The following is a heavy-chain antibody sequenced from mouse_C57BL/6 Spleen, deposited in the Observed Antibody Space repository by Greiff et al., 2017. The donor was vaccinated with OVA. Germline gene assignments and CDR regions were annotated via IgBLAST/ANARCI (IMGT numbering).Heavy chain of an antibody. Sequence: QVQLQQPGAELVKPGASVKLSCKASGYTFTSYWMHWVKQRPGQGLEWIGMIHPNSGSTNYNEKFKSKATLTVDKSSSTAYMQLSSLTSEDSAVYYCARIDYYGIGDYWGQGTSVTVSS. D-gene: IGHD1-1*01. J-gene: IGHJ4*01. CDR3: ARIDYYGIGDY. V-gene: IGHV1-64*01. CDR1: GYTFTSYW. CDR2: IHPNSGST.